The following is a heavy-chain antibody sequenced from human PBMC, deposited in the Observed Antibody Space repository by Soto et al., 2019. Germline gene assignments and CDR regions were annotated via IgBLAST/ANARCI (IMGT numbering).Heavy chain of an antibody. CDR2: ISYDGSNK. Sequence: QVQLVEPGGGVGQPGRSLRLSCAASGFTFSSYAMHWVRQAPGKGLEWVAVISYDGSNKYYADSVKGRFTISRDNSKNTLYLQMNSLRAEDTAVYYCARDQTDTAIDYWGQGTLVTVSS. CDR1: GFTFSSYA. V-gene: IGHV3-30-3*01. D-gene: IGHD5-18*01. CDR3: ARDQTDTAIDY. J-gene: IGHJ4*02.